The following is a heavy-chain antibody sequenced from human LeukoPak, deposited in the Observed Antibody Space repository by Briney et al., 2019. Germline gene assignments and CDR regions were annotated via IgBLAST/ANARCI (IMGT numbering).Heavy chain of an antibody. CDR3: ATAPATAIRAIYDP. CDR2: INPNSGAT. J-gene: IGHJ5*02. V-gene: IGHV1-2*02. D-gene: IGHD2-2*02. Sequence: ASVKVSCKGSGYTFTDYYMHWVRQAPGQGLEWMAKINPNSGATAYAERFQGRVTLTRDTSISTIYMELRTLTSGDTAVYYCATAPATAIRAIYDPWGQGTLVTVSS. CDR1: GYTFTDYY.